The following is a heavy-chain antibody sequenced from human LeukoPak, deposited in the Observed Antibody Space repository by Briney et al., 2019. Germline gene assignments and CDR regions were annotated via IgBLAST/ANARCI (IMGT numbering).Heavy chain of an antibody. D-gene: IGHD2-2*01. V-gene: IGHV4-39*01. CDR3: ASGYCSSTSCYFAPKNWFDP. Sequence: PSETLSLTCTVSGGSISSSSYYWGWIRQPPGKGLEWIGSIYYSGSTSYNPSLKSRVTISVDTSKNQFSLKLSSVTAADTTVYYCASGYCSSTSCYFAPKNWFDPWGQGTLVTVSS. CDR2: IYYSGST. CDR1: GGSISSSSYY. J-gene: IGHJ5*02.